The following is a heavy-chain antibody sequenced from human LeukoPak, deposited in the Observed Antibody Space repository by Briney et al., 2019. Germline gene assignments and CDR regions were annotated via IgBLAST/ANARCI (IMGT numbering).Heavy chain of an antibody. V-gene: IGHV3-15*01. CDR3: ATDAYLLFGEFAY. CDR2: IKSNTDGGAT. CDR1: GFTFSSYS. Sequence: RGSLRLSCAASGFTFSSYSMSWVRQSPGRGLEWVGRIKSNTDGGATVYSAPVKGRFTISRDDSKNTLYLQMDSLKAEDTAVYYCATDAYLLFGEFAYWGQGILVTVSS. J-gene: IGHJ4*02. D-gene: IGHD3-10*01.